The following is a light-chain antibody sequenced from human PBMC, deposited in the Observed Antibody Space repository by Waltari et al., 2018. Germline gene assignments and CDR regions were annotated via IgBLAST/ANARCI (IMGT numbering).Light chain of an antibody. CDR1: QSVLYNSNSKNL. CDR2: WAS. Sequence: DIVLTQSPDSLAVSLGERATINCKSSQSVLYNSNSKNLLHWYQQKPGQPPKLLIYWASTRESGVPDRFSGSGSGTDFTLTISSLQAEDVAVYYCQQYYNTRTIGQGTKVEIK. J-gene: IGKJ1*01. V-gene: IGKV4-1*01. CDR3: QQYYNTRT.